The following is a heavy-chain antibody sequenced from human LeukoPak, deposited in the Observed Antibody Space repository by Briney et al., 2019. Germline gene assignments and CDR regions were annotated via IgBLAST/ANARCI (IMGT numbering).Heavy chain of an antibody. CDR3: ARDYGDYFDY. J-gene: IGHJ4*02. CDR1: GYTFTSYD. CDR2: MNPNSDNT. D-gene: IGHD4-17*01. Sequence: GSVKVSRKASGYTFTSYDINWVRQATGQGLEWMGWMNPNSDNTGYAQKFQGRVTITRNTSISTAYMELSSLRSEDTAVYYCARDYGDYFDYWGQGTLVTVSS. V-gene: IGHV1-8*03.